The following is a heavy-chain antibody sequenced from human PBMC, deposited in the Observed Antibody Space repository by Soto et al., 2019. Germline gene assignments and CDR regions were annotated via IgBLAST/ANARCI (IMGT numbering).Heavy chain of an antibody. J-gene: IGHJ5*02. D-gene: IGHD6-13*01. CDR2: IYYSGST. V-gene: IGHV4-59*01. CDR1: GGSISSYY. Sequence: TSETLSLTCTVSGGSISSYYWSWIRQPPGKGLEWIGYIYYSGSTNYNPSLKSRVTISVDTSKNQFSLKLSSVTAADTAVYYCARRIAAARESVWFGPWGQGTLVTVSS. CDR3: ARRIAAARESVWFGP.